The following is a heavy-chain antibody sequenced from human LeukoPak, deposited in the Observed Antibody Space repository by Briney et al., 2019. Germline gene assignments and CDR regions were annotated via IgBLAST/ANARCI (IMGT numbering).Heavy chain of an antibody. D-gene: IGHD1-26*01. J-gene: IGHJ4*02. CDR1: GFTFSSYS. CDR2: ISSSSSYI. Sequence: PGGSLRLSCAASGFTFSSYSMNWVRQAPGKGLEWVSSISSSSSYIYYADSVKGRFTISRDNAKNSLYLQMNSLRAEDTAVYYCARDGPPSGSYFYFDYRGQGTLVTVSS. V-gene: IGHV3-21*01. CDR3: ARDGPPSGSYFYFDY.